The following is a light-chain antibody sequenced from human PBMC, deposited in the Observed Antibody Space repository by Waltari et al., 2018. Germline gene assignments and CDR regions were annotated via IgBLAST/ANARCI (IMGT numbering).Light chain of an antibody. CDR1: QSVLHTANNRND. J-gene: IGKJ2*01. CDR3: QQYYSTPYT. CDR2: WAS. Sequence: DIVMTQSPDSLAVSLGERAIINCKSSQSVLHTANNRNDLAWYRQKPGQPPKLLIYWASSRASGVPDRFSGSGSGADFTLTIGSLQPEDVAVYFCQQYYSTPYTFGQGTKLEIK. V-gene: IGKV4-1*01.